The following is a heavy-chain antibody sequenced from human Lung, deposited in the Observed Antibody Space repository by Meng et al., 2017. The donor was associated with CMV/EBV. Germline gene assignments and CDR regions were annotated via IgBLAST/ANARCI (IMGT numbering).Heavy chain of an antibody. CDR1: GGSISSSTYY. J-gene: IGHJ4*02. D-gene: IGHD1-26*01. Sequence: SXTLSLXCTVSGGSISSSTYYWGWVRQPPGKGLEWIGSLYYSGSTYYNPSLKSRVTISVDTSMNQFSLKLSSVTAADTAMYYCARGDSGSYYFDYWGQGTVVTVSS. CDR3: ARGDSGSYYFDY. CDR2: LYYSGST. V-gene: IGHV4-39*07.